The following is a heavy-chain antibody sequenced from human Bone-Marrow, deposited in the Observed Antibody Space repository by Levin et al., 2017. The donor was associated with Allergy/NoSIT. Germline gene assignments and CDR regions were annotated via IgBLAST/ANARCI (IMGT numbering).Heavy chain of an antibody. D-gene: IGHD2-15*01. V-gene: IGHV3-21*01. CDR1: GFTFSSYS. Sequence: GASVKVSCAASGFTFSSYSMNWVRQAPGKGLEWVSSISSSSSYIYYADSVKGRFTISRDNAKNSLYLQMNSLRAEDTAVYYCARDEPGWYVPYYWGQGTLVTVSS. J-gene: IGHJ4*02. CDR2: ISSSSSYI. CDR3: ARDEPGWYVPYY.